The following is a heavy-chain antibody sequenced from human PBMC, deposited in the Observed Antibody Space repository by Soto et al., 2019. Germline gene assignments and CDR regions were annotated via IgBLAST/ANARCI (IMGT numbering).Heavy chain of an antibody. V-gene: IGHV1-69*04. J-gene: IGHJ6*03. CDR1: GGTFSSYT. D-gene: IGHD3-3*01. CDR2: IIPILGIA. CDR3: ARDPSNTIFGVGSAAYYYYMDV. Sequence: ASVKVSCKASGGTFSSYTISWVRQAPGQGLEWMGRIIPILGIANYAQKFQGRVTITADKSTSTAYMELSSLRSEDTAVYYCARDPSNTIFGVGSAAYYYYMDVWGKGTTVTVSS.